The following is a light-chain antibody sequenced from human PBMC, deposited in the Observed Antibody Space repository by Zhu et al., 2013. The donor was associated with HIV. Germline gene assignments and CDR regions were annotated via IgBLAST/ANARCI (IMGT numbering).Light chain of an antibody. CDR1: QSISSW. CDR2: EAS. V-gene: IGKV1-5*03. Sequence: DIQMTQSPSTLSASVGDRVSLTCRASQSISSWLAWYQQKPGKAPKLLIYEASNLESGVPSRFSGSGSGTEFTLTISSLQPDDFATYYCQQYTGLLYSFGQGTKVEIK. J-gene: IGKJ2*01. CDR3: QQYTGLLYS.